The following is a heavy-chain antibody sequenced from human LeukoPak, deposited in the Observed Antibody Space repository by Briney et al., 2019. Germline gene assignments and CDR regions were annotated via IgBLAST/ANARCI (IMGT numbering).Heavy chain of an antibody. J-gene: IGHJ4*02. Sequence: ASVKVSCKASGYTFTRYEMNWVRQAPGQGLEWMGWINTNTGNPTYAQGFTGRFVFSLDTSVTTAYLQISSLKAEDTAVYYCARVDTNSWSRYDYWGQGSLVTVSS. D-gene: IGHD1-1*01. CDR1: GYTFTRYE. CDR2: INTNTGNP. CDR3: ARVDTNSWSRYDY. V-gene: IGHV7-4-1*02.